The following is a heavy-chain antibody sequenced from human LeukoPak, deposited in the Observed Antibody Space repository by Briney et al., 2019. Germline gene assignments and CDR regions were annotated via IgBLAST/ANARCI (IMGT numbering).Heavy chain of an antibody. Sequence: SETLSLTCTVSGGSISSYYWSRIRQPAGKGLEWIGRIYTSGSTNCNPSLKSRVTMSVDTSKNQFSLKLSSVTAADTAVYYCASQMYDILTGPHYYFDYWGQGTLVTVSS. CDR1: GGSISSYY. D-gene: IGHD3-9*01. J-gene: IGHJ4*02. V-gene: IGHV4-4*07. CDR2: IYTSGST. CDR3: ASQMYDILTGPHYYFDY.